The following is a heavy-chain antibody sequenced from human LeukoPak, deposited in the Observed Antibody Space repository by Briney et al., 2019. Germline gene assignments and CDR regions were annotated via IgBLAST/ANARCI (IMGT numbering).Heavy chain of an antibody. CDR3: AKDISSGWYFQSGYFDL. D-gene: IGHD6-19*01. J-gene: IGHJ2*01. V-gene: IGHV3-30*18. CDR2: ISYDGSNE. Sequence: GRSLRLSCAASGFTFSSYGMHWVRQAPGKGLEWVAVISYDGSNEYYADSVKGRFTISRDNSKNTLYLQMNSLRAEDTAVYYCAKDISSGWYFQSGYFDLWGRGTLVTVSS. CDR1: GFTFSSYG.